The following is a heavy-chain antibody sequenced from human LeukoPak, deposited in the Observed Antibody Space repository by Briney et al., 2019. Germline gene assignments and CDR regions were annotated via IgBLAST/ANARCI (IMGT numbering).Heavy chain of an antibody. Sequence: GGSLRLSCAASGFAFSDYSMNWVRQAPGKGLEWVSYISSSDNTIHYADSAKGRFTISRDNAKNSLYLEMNSLRDEDTAVYYCARVYRGYSYGRLDYWGQGTLVTVSS. CDR3: ARVYRGYSYGRLDY. V-gene: IGHV3-48*02. J-gene: IGHJ4*02. CDR1: GFAFSDYS. CDR2: ISSSDNTI. D-gene: IGHD5-18*01.